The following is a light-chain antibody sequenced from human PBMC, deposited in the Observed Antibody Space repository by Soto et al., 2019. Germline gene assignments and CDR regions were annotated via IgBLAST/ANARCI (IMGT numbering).Light chain of an antibody. CDR1: QSVSSN. Sequence: EIVMTQSPATLSVSPGERATLSCRASQSVSSNLAWYQQKPGQAPRLLIYGASTRATGIPARFSGSGSGTEFTLTISRLQSEDFAVYFCQQYNNWLRTFGQGTKVEL. V-gene: IGKV3-15*01. J-gene: IGKJ1*01. CDR2: GAS. CDR3: QQYNNWLRT.